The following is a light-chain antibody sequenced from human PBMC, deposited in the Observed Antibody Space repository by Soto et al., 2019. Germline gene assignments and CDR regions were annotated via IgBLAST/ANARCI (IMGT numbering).Light chain of an antibody. Sequence: VLTQSPGTLSLSPGERATLSCRASQSVTNYLVWYQQKAGQAPRLLIYGASSRAPGIPDRFSGSGSGTDFTRTINRLGPEDSAVYYCQQFDTSPYTFGQGTKLESK. J-gene: IGKJ2*01. CDR2: GAS. CDR3: QQFDTSPYT. V-gene: IGKV3-20*01. CDR1: QSVTNY.